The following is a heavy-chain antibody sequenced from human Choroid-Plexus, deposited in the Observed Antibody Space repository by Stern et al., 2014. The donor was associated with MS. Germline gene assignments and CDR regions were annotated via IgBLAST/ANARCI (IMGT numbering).Heavy chain of an antibody. J-gene: IGHJ4*02. D-gene: IGHD2-15*01. CDR2: ISYDGSDK. V-gene: IGHV3-30*18. CDR3: AKDRQWSTYFFDY. CDR1: GFTFSNFG. Sequence: VQLLEYGGGVAQPGRPLILSCAASGFTFSNFGMHWVRQAPGKGLEWVALISYDGSDKYYADSVKGRFTIFRDNSKNTLYMHMNSLRAEDTAVYYCAKDRQWSTYFFDYWGQGSLVTVSS.